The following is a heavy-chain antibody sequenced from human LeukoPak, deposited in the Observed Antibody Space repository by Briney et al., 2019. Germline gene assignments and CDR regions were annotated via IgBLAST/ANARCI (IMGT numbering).Heavy chain of an antibody. J-gene: IGHJ1*01. CDR3: AKETSLAGYHAEYFQH. Sequence: GGSLTLSCAASGFTFSSYGMHWVRQAPGKGLEWVAFIRYDGSNKYYADSVKGRFTISRDNSKNTLYLQMNSLRAEDTAVYYCAKETSLAGYHAEYFQHWGQGTLVTVSS. D-gene: IGHD3-9*01. CDR1: GFTFSSYG. V-gene: IGHV3-30*02. CDR2: IRYDGSNK.